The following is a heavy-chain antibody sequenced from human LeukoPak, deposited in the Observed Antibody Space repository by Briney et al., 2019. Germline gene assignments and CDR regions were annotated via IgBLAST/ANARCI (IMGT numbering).Heavy chain of an antibody. J-gene: IGHJ4*02. CDR3: AREDPYSSGWSFDY. D-gene: IGHD6-19*01. CDR1: GFTFSSYS. V-gene: IGHV3-48*02. Sequence: GGSLRLSCAASGFTFSSYSMNWVRQAPGKGLEWVSYISSSSSTIYYADSVKGRYTIPRDNAKNSLYLQMNSLRDEDTAVYYCAREDPYSSGWSFDYWGQGTLVTVSS. CDR2: ISSSSSTI.